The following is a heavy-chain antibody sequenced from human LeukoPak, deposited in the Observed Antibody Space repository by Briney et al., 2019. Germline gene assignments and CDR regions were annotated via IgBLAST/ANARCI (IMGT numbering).Heavy chain of an antibody. Sequence: GGTLRLSCAASGFTFSSYAMSWVRQAPGKGLEWVAVISYDGSNKYYADSVKGRFTISRDNSKNTLYLQMNSLRPEDTAVYYCAKDRSKGYYGDEFDFWGQGTLVTVSS. V-gene: IGHV3-30*18. CDR1: GFTFSSYA. D-gene: IGHD4-17*01. CDR2: ISYDGSNK. J-gene: IGHJ4*02. CDR3: AKDRSKGYYGDEFDF.